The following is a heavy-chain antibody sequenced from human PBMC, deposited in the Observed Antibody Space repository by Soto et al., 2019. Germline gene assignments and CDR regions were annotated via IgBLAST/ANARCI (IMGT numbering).Heavy chain of an antibody. Sequence: GGFLRLSCAASGFTFSSYVMHWVRQAPGKGLEWVAVISYDGSNKYYADSVKGRFTISRDNSKNTLYLQMNSLRAEDTAVYYCAKDSGWLLDYYYGMDVWGQGTTVTVSS. CDR1: GFTFSSYV. J-gene: IGHJ6*02. CDR2: ISYDGSNK. D-gene: IGHD3-9*01. V-gene: IGHV3-30*18. CDR3: AKDSGWLLDYYYGMDV.